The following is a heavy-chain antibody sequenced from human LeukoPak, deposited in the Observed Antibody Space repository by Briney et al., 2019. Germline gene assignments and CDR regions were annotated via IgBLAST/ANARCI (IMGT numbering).Heavy chain of an antibody. J-gene: IGHJ4*02. D-gene: IGHD3-9*01. V-gene: IGHV4-4*09. Sequence: SETLSLTCTVSGGSISSYYWSWIRQPPGKGLEWIGYIYTSGSINYNPSPKSRVTISVVTSKNQFSLKLSSVTAADTAVYYCAGGSYYDILTGYYRRDYYFDYWGQGTLVTVSS. CDR1: GGSISSYY. CDR3: AGGSYYDILTGYYRRDYYFDY. CDR2: IYTSGSI.